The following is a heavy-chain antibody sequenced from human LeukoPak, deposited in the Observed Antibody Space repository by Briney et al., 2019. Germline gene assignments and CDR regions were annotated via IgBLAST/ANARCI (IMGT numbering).Heavy chain of an antibody. Sequence: GRSLRLSCAASGFTFDDYAMIWVRQRPGRGLDWVSSINWSGTSADYADSVKARFTISRDNAKNSLYLQMNSLRGEDTAFYHCARGLADCSSSSCLPYGVDVWGQGTTVTVSS. J-gene: IGHJ6*02. CDR3: ARGLADCSSSSCLPYGVDV. V-gene: IGHV3-20*01. CDR2: INWSGTSA. D-gene: IGHD2-2*01. CDR1: GFTFDDYA.